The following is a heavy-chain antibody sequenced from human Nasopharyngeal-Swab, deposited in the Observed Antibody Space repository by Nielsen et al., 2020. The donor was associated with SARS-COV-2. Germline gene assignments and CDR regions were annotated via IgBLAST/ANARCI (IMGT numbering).Heavy chain of an antibody. CDR1: GFTFGDYA. J-gene: IGHJ4*02. CDR2: IRSKAYGGTT. Sequence: GGSLRLSCTTSGFTFGDYAMSWFRQAPGMGLEWVAFIRSKAYGGTTEYAASVKGRFTISRDDSESIAYLQMNSLRTEDTAAYYCTRTFYSASGGYFDDYWGQGTLVTVSS. D-gene: IGHD3-22*01. V-gene: IGHV3-49*03. CDR3: TRTFYSASGGYFDDY.